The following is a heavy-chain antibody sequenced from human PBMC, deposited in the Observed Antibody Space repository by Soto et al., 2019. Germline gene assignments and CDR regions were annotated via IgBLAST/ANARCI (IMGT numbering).Heavy chain of an antibody. V-gene: IGHV5-51*01. D-gene: IGHD1-1*01. CDR1: GYSFRNYW. CDR3: ARHDITDLERGAHIYALY. CDR2: IYPGDSDT. J-gene: IGHJ4*02. Sequence: GESLKISCEGSGYSFRNYWIGWVRQVPGTGLEWVGIIYPGDSDTIYNPSFQGHVIISADKSISTAYLQWSSLKASDTAIYYCARHDITDLERGAHIYALYWGQG.